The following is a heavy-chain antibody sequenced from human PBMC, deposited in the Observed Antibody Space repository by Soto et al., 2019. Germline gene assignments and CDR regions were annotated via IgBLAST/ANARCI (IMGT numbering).Heavy chain of an antibody. J-gene: IGHJ4*01. CDR1: GYTFTRYD. D-gene: IGHD4-17*01. Sequence: QVQLVQSGAEVKKPGASVKVSCKTCGYTFTRYDINWVRQATGQGVELMGWMNPRSGYTGSAQRFQGRITMTRDTSIRTAYMELSSLRSEDTAMYYCARTDGDLDYWGQGTLVTVSS. CDR2: MNPRSGYT. V-gene: IGHV1-8*01. CDR3: ARTDGDLDY.